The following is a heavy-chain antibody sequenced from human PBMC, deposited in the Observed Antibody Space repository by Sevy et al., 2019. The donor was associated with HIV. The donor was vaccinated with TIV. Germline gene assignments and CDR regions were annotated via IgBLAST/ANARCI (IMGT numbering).Heavy chain of an antibody. Sequence: RGFLRLSCTASGFIFSNVWMSCVRQAPGKGLEWVGRIKTETDGGTIDYAAPVKDRFTISRDDSKNTLYLEMNTQKTEDTAVYFCTTGHHSGAIFDYWGQGTMVIVSS. D-gene: IGHD2-8*02. CDR1: GFIFSNVW. J-gene: IGHJ4*02. V-gene: IGHV3-15*01. CDR2: IKTETDGGTI. CDR3: TTGHHSGAIFDY.